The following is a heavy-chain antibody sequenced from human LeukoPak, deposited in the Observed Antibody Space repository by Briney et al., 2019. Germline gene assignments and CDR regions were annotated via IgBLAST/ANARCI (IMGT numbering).Heavy chain of an antibody. J-gene: IGHJ5*02. Sequence: GGSLRLSCAASGFTFSSYAMHWVRQAPGKGLEWVAVISYDGSNKYYADSVKGRFTISRDNSKNTLYLQMNSLRAEDTAVYYCARGRTGDWFDPWGQGTLVTVSS. V-gene: IGHV3-30-3*01. CDR2: ISYDGSNK. CDR3: ARGRTGDWFDP. D-gene: IGHD7-27*01. CDR1: GFTFSSYA.